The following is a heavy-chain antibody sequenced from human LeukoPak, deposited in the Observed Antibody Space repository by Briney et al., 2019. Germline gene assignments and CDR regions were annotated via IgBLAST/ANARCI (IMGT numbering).Heavy chain of an antibody. D-gene: IGHD2-15*01. J-gene: IGHJ6*02. CDR3: ARDQGSGRGFYYYYGMDV. V-gene: IGHV3-30-3*01. CDR1: GFTFSSYA. CDR2: ISYDGSNK. Sequence: GGSLRLSCAASGFTFSSYAMHWVRQAPGKGLEWVAVISYDGSNKYYADSVKGRFTISRDNSKNTLHLQMNSLRAEDTAVYYCARDQGSGRGFYYYYGMDVWGQGTTVTVSS.